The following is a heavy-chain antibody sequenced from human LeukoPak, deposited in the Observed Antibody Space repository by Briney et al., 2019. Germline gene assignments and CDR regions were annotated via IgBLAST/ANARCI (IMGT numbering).Heavy chain of an antibody. V-gene: IGHV3-48*03. CDR1: GFTFSTFE. D-gene: IGHD3-10*01. J-gene: IGHJ6*02. CDR3: ARARGPAYYYGMDV. Sequence: GGSLRLSCVASGFTFSTFEMNWVRQAPGKGLEWVSYISSSGDTMYHADSVKARFTISRDNAKNSVYLQMHSLRVEDTAVYYCARARGPAYYYGMDVWGQGTTVTVYS. CDR2: ISSSGDTM.